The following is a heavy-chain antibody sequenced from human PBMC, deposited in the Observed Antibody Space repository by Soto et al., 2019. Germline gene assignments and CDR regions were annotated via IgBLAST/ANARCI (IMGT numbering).Heavy chain of an antibody. V-gene: IGHV1-18*01. Sequence: QVQLVQSGAEVKKPGASVKVSCKASGYTFTSYGISWVRQAPGQGLEWMGWISAHHGNTNYAQKLPGRGTITTDTSTSPAYMELRSLRSDDTAVYYCTSLSGAGDICGQGTMVTVSS. CDR1: GYTFTSYG. D-gene: IGHD4-17*01. CDR3: TSLSGAGDI. CDR2: ISAHHGNT. J-gene: IGHJ3*02.